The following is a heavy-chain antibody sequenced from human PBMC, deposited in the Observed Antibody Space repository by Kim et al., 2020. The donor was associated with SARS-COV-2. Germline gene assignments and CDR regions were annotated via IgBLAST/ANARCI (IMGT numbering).Heavy chain of an antibody. Sequence: YHPPLKRRVTISVDTSKNQFALKLSSVTAADTAVYYCARLRIYYYYMDVWGKGTTVTVSS. V-gene: IGHV4-59*08. CDR3: ARLRIYYYYMDV. J-gene: IGHJ6*03.